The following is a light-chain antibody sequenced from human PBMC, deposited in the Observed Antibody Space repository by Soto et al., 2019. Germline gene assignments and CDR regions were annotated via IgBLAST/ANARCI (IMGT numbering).Light chain of an antibody. CDR1: QTVGNN. Sequence: EIVMTQSPATLSVSPGERVTLSCRASQTVGNNVAWYQHKPGQAPGLLVYGASTRATGIPARFSGSGSGTEFTLTISSLQSEDSAVYYCQQYNERHFTFGPGTKVEIK. CDR2: GAS. J-gene: IGKJ3*01. V-gene: IGKV3-15*01. CDR3: QQYNERHFT.